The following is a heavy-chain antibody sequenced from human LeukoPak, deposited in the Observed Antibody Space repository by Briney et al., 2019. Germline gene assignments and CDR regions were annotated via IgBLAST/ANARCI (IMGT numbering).Heavy chain of an antibody. CDR2: INHSGST. J-gene: IGHJ4*02. CDR1: GGSFSGYY. V-gene: IGHV4-34*01. CDR3: ASLAVPGIAVSYFDY. D-gene: IGHD6-19*01. Sequence: SETLSLTCAVYGGSFSGYYWSWIRQPPGKGLEWIGEINHSGSTNYNPSLKSRVTISVDTSKNQFSLKLSSVTAADTAVYYCASLAVPGIAVSYFDYWGQGTLVTVS.